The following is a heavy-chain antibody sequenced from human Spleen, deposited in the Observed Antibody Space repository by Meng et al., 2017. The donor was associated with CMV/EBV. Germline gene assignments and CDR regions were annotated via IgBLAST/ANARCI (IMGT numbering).Heavy chain of an antibody. CDR3: ARDSNRGEYYYYGLDV. CDR2: IYNSGST. D-gene: IGHD3-10*01. J-gene: IGHJ6*02. Sequence: GSLRLSCTVSGGSVSGVSYHWNWIRQPPGKGLEWIGYIYNSGSTNYNPSLTSRVTISLDTSKNQFSLKLSSVTAADTAVYYCARDSNRGEYYYYGLDVWGQGTTVTVSS. V-gene: IGHV4-61*01. CDR1: GGSVSGVSYH.